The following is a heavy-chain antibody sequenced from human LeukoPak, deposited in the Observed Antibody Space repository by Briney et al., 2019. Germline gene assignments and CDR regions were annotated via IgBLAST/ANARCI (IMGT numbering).Heavy chain of an antibody. V-gene: IGHV5-51*01. D-gene: IGHD2-15*01. Sequence: GESLNISCKGSGYSFINYWIGWVRQMPGKGLEWMGIIYPDDSDTRYSPSFQGQVTISADKPISTAYAQWSSLKASDTARYYCARPRLAAATLYDAFAIWGQGTMVTVSS. J-gene: IGHJ3*02. CDR3: ARPRLAAATLYDAFAI. CDR2: IYPDDSDT. CDR1: GYSFINYW.